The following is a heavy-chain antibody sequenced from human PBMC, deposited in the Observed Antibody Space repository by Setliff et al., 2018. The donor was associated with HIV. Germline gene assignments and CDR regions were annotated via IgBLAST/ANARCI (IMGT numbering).Heavy chain of an antibody. CDR3: AREIGDYYDSSGYYPPTDYYYGMDV. CDR2: ISAYNGNT. D-gene: IGHD3-22*01. Sequence: ASVKVSCKASGYTFTSYDISWVRQAPGQGLEWMGWISAYNGNTNYAQKLQGRVTMTTDTSTSTAYMDLRSLRSDDTAVYYCAREIGDYYDSSGYYPPTDYYYGMDVWGQGTTVTVSS. J-gene: IGHJ6*02. CDR1: GYTFTSYD. V-gene: IGHV1-18*01.